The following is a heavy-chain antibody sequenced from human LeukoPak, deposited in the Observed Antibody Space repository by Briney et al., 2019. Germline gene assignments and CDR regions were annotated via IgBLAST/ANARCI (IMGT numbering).Heavy chain of an antibody. Sequence: GGSLRLSCAAPGFTFSSYAMHWVRQAPGKGLEWVAVISYDGSNKYYADSVKGRFTISRDNSKNTLYLQMNSLRAEDTAVYYCARDHSGRFDPWGQGTLVTVSS. J-gene: IGHJ5*02. CDR2: ISYDGSNK. D-gene: IGHD6-25*01. V-gene: IGHV3-30-3*01. CDR1: GFTFSSYA. CDR3: ARDHSGRFDP.